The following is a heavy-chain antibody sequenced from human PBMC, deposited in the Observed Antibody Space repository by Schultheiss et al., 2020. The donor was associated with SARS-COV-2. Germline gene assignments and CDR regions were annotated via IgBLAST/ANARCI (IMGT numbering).Heavy chain of an antibody. CDR1: GFTVSSNY. CDR3: AGGGRGWVKDAFDI. Sequence: GGSLRLSCAASGFTVSSNYMSWVRQAPGKGLEWVSVIYSGGSTYYADSVKGRFTITRDNSKNTLYLQMNSLRAEDTAVYYCAGGGRGWVKDAFDIWGQGTMVTVSS. J-gene: IGHJ3*02. CDR2: IYSGGST. D-gene: IGHD6-19*01. V-gene: IGHV3-53*01.